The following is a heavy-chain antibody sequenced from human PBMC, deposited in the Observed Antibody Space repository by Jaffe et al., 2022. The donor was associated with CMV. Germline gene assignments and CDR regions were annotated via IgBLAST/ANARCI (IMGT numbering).Heavy chain of an antibody. J-gene: IGHJ4*02. Sequence: EVQLVESGGGLVQPGGSLRLSCAASGFTFSNYWMHWVRQAPGKGLVWVSRINSDGSSTSNADSVKGRFTISRDNAKNTLYLQMNSLRAEDTAVYYCTRASGSGWYALGYWGQGTLVTVSS. V-gene: IGHV3-74*01. D-gene: IGHD6-19*01. CDR2: INSDGSST. CDR3: TRASGSGWYALGY. CDR1: GFTFSNYW.